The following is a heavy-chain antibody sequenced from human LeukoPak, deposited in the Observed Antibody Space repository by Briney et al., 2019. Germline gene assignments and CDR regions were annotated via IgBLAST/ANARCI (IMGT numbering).Heavy chain of an antibody. CDR2: INGNGGST. D-gene: IGHD3-22*01. V-gene: IGHV3-23*01. Sequence: GGSLRLSCAASGFTLNTYGMSWVRQAPGKGLEWVSRINGNGGSTFYADSVRGRFTISGDNSQNTLYLEMNSLRAEGSAVYYCAKDPHDTSGYYLDYWGQGTRVTVSS. J-gene: IGHJ4*02. CDR1: GFTLNTYG. CDR3: AKDPHDTSGYYLDY.